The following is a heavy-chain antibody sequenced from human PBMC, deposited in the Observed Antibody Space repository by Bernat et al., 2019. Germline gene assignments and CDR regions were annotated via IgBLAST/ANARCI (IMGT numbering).Heavy chain of an antibody. CDR1: GGSISSSSYY. V-gene: IGHV4-61*05. CDR3: ARVGAVRRSISFDY. CDR2: IYYSGST. Sequence: QLQLQESGPGLVKPSETLSLTCTVSGGSISSSSYYWGWIRQPPGKGLEWIGYIYYSGSTNYNPSLKSRVTISVDTSKNQFSLKLSSVTAADTAVYYCARVGAVRRSISFDYWGQGTLVTVSS. D-gene: IGHD1-26*01. J-gene: IGHJ4*02.